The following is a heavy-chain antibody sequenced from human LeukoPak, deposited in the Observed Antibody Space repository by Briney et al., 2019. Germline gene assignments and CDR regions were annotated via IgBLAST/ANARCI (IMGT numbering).Heavy chain of an antibody. CDR2: IYYSGST. J-gene: IGHJ6*03. CDR1: GGSISSYY. D-gene: IGHD2-2*01. V-gene: IGHV4-39*01. Sequence: SETLSLTCTVSGGSISSYYWSWIRQSPGKGLEWIGSIYYSGSTYYNPSLKSRVTISVDTSKNQFSLKLSSVTAADTAVYYCARQRSTSFFYYYYYMDVWGKGTTVTISS. CDR3: ARQRSTSFFYYYYYMDV.